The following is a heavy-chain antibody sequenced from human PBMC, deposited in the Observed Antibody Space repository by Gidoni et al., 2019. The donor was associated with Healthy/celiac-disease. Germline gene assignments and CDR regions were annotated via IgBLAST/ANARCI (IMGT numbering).Heavy chain of an antibody. J-gene: IGHJ6*02. Sequence: QVQLQQWGAGLLKPSETLSLTCAVYGGSFSGYYWSWLRQPPGKGLEWIGEINHSGSTNYNPSLKSRVTISVDTSKNQFSLKLSSVTAADTAVYYCARVRGYDYVWGSYRRTHYGMDVWGQGTTVTVSS. D-gene: IGHD3-16*02. CDR1: GGSFSGYY. CDR3: ARVRGYDYVWGSYRRTHYGMDV. V-gene: IGHV4-34*01. CDR2: INHSGST.